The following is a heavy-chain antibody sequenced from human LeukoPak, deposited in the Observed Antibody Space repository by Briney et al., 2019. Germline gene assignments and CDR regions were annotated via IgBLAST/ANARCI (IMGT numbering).Heavy chain of an antibody. CDR3: ARDPPDYVSANTWSFDY. CDR2: ISSSGSTI. CDR1: GFTFSDYY. D-gene: IGHD4-17*01. V-gene: IGHV3-11*04. Sequence: GGSLRLSCAASGFTFSDYYMSWIRQAPGKGLEWVSYISSSGSTIYYADSVKGRFTISRDNAKNSLYLQMNSLRAEDTAVYYCARDPPDYVSANTWSFDYWGQGTLVTVSS. J-gene: IGHJ4*02.